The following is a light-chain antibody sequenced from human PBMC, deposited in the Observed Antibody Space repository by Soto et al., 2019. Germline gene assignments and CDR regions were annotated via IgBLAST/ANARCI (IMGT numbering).Light chain of an antibody. CDR1: SSNIGAGYD. J-gene: IGLJ3*02. CDR2: GNN. Sequence: QSVLTQPPSVSGAPGQTITISCTGSSSNIGAGYDVHWYQQLPGRAPKLLIYGNNNRPSGVPDRFSGSKSGTSVSLAITGLRGEDEADYHCQSYDNSLSGSRVFGGGTKVTVL. CDR3: QSYDNSLSGSRV. V-gene: IGLV1-40*01.